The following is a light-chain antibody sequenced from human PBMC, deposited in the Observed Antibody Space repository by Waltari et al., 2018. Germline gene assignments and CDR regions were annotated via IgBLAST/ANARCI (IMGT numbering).Light chain of an antibody. V-gene: IGLV1-44*01. J-gene: IGLJ2*01. CDR2: SNN. Sequence: QSGLTQPPSASGTPGQRVTISCSGSSSNIGRHNVHWYQHPPGTAPKLLIYSNNQRPPGVSDRFSGSKSGTSASLAISGLQSEDEAVYYCAAWDDSLNGRVFGGGTKLTVV. CDR1: SSNIGRHN. CDR3: AAWDDSLNGRV.